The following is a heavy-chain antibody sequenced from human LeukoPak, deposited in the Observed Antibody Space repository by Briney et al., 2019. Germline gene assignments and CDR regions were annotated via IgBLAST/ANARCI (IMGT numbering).Heavy chain of an antibody. CDR2: IYHSGNT. J-gene: IGHJ6*03. CDR3: AGSIVGAHMDV. V-gene: IGHV4-38-2*02. CDR1: GYSISSGYY. Sequence: SETLSLTCTVSGYSISSGYYWGWIRQPPGKGLEWIGSIYHSGNTYYNPSLKSRVTISVDTSKNQFSLKLSSVTAADTAVYCCAGSIVGAHMDVWGKGTTVTVSS. D-gene: IGHD1-26*01.